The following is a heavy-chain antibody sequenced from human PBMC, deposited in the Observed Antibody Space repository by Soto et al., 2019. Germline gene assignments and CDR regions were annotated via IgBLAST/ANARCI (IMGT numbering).Heavy chain of an antibody. J-gene: IGHJ6*02. D-gene: IGHD3-22*01. Sequence: PSETLSLTCTVSGASVTSSSYSWAWIRQPPGKGLEWIGSVDYTANTLYNQSLESRMTVSVDPSNNQVFLELTSVTAADTAVYYCLGRLTMIAASLREGTMDVLGQGTTVTVSS. CDR3: LGRLTMIAASLREGTMDV. V-gene: IGHV4-39*01. CDR2: VDYTANT. CDR1: GASVTSSSYS.